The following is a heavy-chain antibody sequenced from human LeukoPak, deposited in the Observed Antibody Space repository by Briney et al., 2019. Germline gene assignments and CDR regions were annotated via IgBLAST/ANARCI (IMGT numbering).Heavy chain of an antibody. J-gene: IGHJ4*02. CDR3: ARDSLMVRGVNSH. CDR1: GFTFSDYY. D-gene: IGHD3-10*01. CDR2: ISSSGSTI. V-gene: IGHV3-11*01. Sequence: GGSLRLSCAASGFTFSDYYMSWIRQAPGKGLEWVSYISSSGSTIYYADPVKGRFTISRDNAKNSLYLQMNSLRAEDTAVYYCARDSLMVRGVNSHWGQGTLVTVSS.